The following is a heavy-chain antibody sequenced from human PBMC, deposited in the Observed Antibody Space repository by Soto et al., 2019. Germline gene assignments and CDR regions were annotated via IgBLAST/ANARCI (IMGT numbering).Heavy chain of an antibody. D-gene: IGHD3-16*01. V-gene: IGHV1-18*01. J-gene: IGHJ6*02. CDR1: GYIFTSYG. CDR3: AMVDVYVTPSPQDV. Sequence: QVQLVQSGAEVKNPGASVKVSCKTSGYIFTSYGIGWARQAPGQGLEWMGWINTYNGKTNYAQNLQGRVTLTTATATGTAYLELRSLRSNDTAIYYCAMVDVYVTPSPQDVWGQGTTVTVSS. CDR2: INTYNGKT.